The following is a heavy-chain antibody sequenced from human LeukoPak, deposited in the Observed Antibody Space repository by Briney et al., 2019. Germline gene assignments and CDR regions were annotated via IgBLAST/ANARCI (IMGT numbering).Heavy chain of an antibody. J-gene: IGHJ4*02. CDR3: ARLYSSSSGLRASDY. Sequence: SGGSLRLSCAASGFTFSSYEMNWVRQAPGKGLEWVSYISSSGGTIYYADSVKGRFTISRDNAKNSLYLQMNSLRAEDTAVYYCARLYSSSSGLRASDYWGQGTLVTVSS. CDR1: GFTFSSYE. CDR2: ISSSGGTI. V-gene: IGHV3-48*03. D-gene: IGHD6-6*01.